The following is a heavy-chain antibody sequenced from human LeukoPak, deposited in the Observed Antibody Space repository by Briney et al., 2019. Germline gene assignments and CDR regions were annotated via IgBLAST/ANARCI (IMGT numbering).Heavy chain of an antibody. J-gene: IGHJ4*02. CDR3: ARDLLDDYSLEH. Sequence: GGSLRLSCAASGFTFTTYSMHWVRQAPGKGLEWVSSISTSSRVTYSADTSKGRFTISRDNAKNSLYLQMNGLRAEDTAVYYCARDLLDDYSLEHWGQGTLVTVSS. CDR1: GFTFTTYS. D-gene: IGHD3-16*01. CDR2: ISTSSRVT. V-gene: IGHV3-21*01.